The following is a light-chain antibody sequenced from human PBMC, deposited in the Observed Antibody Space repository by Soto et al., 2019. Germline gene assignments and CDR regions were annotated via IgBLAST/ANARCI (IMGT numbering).Light chain of an antibody. V-gene: IGKV3-11*01. CDR1: QSVSSY. CDR2: DAS. J-gene: IGKJ2*01. Sequence: EILLTQSPATLSLSPGERATLSCRASQSVSSYLALYQQKPGQAPRLLIYDASNRATGIPARFSGSGSGTDFTLPISSLEPEDFAVYYCQQRSNWPPYTFGQGTKLEIK. CDR3: QQRSNWPPYT.